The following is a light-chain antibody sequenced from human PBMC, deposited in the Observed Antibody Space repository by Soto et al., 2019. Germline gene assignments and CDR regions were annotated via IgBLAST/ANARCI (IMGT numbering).Light chain of an antibody. CDR1: QSISNW. J-gene: IGKJ1*01. CDR2: KAS. V-gene: IGKV1-5*03. CDR3: QQYNSYPWT. Sequence: DIQMTQSPSTLSASVGDRVTITCRASQSISNWLAWYQQKPGKAPKPLIYKASSLESGVPSRFSGSGSGTEFTLTINSLQPDDFATYYCQQYNSYPWTFGQGTKVEIK.